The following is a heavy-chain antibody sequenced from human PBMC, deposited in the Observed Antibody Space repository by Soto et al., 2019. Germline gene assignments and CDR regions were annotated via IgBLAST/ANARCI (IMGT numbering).Heavy chain of an antibody. CDR3: ARDSPPGWHFDY. CDR1: GFTFSSYS. Sequence: EAQLVESGGGLVQPGGSLRLSCAASGFTFSSYSMNWVRQAPGKGWEWISYISSMSSTIYYAGSVQGPFTISRDNARNSLYLQMNSLRDEYTAMYYGARDSPPGWHFDYWGQGARGTVSS. D-gene: IGHD6-19*01. J-gene: IGHJ4*02. CDR2: ISSMSSTI. V-gene: IGHV3-48*02.